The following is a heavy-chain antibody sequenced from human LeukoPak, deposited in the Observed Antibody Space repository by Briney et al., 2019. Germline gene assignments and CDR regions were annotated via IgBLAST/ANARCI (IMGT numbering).Heavy chain of an antibody. D-gene: IGHD3-22*01. Sequence: PSETLSLTCTVSGGSISSSSYYWGWIRQPPGKGLEWIVSIYYSGSTYYNSSLKSRVTISVDTSKNQFSLKLNSVTAADTAVYYRTRLVYYSDSTGNCFDYWGQGTLVTVSS. CDR3: TRLVYYSDSTGNCFDY. CDR2: IYYSGST. V-gene: IGHV4-39*01. CDR1: GGSISSSSYY. J-gene: IGHJ4*02.